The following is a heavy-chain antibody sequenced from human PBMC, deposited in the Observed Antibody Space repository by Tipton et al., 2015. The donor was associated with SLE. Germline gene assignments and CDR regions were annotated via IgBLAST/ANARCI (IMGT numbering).Heavy chain of an antibody. V-gene: IGHV3-7*01. CDR3: ARDVGVVEDGMSWFDP. D-gene: IGHD2-2*01. J-gene: IGHJ5*02. CDR2: INQDGSEK. CDR1: GFPFSTAW. Sequence: SLRLSCAASGFPFSTAWMSWVRKAPGKGLEWVANINQDGSEKYLVDSVKGRFTISRDNANNTHLQMNSLRAEDTAVYYCARDVGVVEDGMSWFDPWGQGTLVTVSS.